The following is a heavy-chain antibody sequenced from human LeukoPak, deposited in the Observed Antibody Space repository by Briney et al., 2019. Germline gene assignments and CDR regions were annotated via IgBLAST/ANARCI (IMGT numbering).Heavy chain of an antibody. CDR2: IIPILGIA. CDR3: ARDRVQYYGSGSYSHFDY. J-gene: IGHJ4*02. D-gene: IGHD3-10*01. CDR1: GGTFSSYA. Sequence: ASVKVSCKASGGTFSSYAIGWVRQAPGQGLEWMGRIIPILGIANYAQKFQGRVTITADKSTSTAYMELSSLRSEDTAVYYCARDRVQYYGSGSYSHFDYWGQGTLVTVSS. V-gene: IGHV1-69*04.